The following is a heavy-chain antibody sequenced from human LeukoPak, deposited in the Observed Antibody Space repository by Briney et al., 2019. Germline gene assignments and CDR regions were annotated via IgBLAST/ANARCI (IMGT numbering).Heavy chain of an antibody. V-gene: IGHV4-4*07. J-gene: IGHJ4*02. CDR1: GGSISSYC. Sequence: SETLSLTCTVSGGSISSYCWSWIRQPAGKGLEWIGRIYTSGSTNYNPSLKSRVTMSVDTSKNQFSLKLSSVTAADTAVYYCARGGYDFWSGLDYWGQGTLVTVSS. D-gene: IGHD3-3*01. CDR2: IYTSGST. CDR3: ARGGYDFWSGLDY.